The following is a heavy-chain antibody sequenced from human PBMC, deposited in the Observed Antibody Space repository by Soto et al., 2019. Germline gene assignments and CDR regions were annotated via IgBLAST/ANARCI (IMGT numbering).Heavy chain of an antibody. V-gene: IGHV3-30*18. Sequence: ESGGGVVQPGMSLRLSCAASGFTFSNYGMHWVRQAPGKGLEWVAVISLDGGNTFYGDSLKGRFTVSRDNSRNTVFLQMSSLTPEDAGVYYCAKDEVDTINYFGLDLWGQGTTVTVSS. D-gene: IGHD5-18*01. CDR1: GFTFSNYG. CDR3: AKDEVDTINYFGLDL. CDR2: ISLDGGNT. J-gene: IGHJ6*02.